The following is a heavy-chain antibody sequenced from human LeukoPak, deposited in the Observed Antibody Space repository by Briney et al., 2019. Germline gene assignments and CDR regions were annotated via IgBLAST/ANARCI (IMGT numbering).Heavy chain of an antibody. CDR1: GYTFTSYG. J-gene: IGHJ5*02. CDR2: ISAYKGNT. CDR3: ARGRVGAVSNWFDP. V-gene: IGHV1-18*01. D-gene: IGHD1-26*01. Sequence: GASVKVSCKASGYTFTSYGISWVRQAPGQGLGWMGWISAYKGNTNYAQKLQGRVTMTTDTSTSTAYMELRSLRSDDTAVYYCARGRVGAVSNWFDPWGQGTLVTVSS.